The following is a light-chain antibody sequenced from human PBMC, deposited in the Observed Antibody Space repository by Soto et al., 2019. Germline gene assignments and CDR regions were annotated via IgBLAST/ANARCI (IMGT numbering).Light chain of an antibody. J-gene: IGKJ1*01. CDR2: DSS. CDR1: QSVVTN. CDR3: QQFRNWPWT. Sequence: ETVVTQSPATLSVSPGERATLSCRASQSVVTNVAWYQQKPGQAPRLLIHDSSTRATGVPDRFSGRGYGTEFALTISSLQSEDFAVYYCQQFRNWPWTFGQGTKVDIK. V-gene: IGKV3-15*01.